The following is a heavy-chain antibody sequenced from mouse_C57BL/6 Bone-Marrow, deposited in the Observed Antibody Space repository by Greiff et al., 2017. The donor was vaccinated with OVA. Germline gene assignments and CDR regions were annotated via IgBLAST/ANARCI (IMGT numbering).Heavy chain of an antibody. CDR3: ARGRITTVVAPYAMDY. Sequence: EVQGVESGGGLVKPGGSLKLSCAASGFTFSDYGMHWVRQAPEKGLEWVAYISSGSSTIYYADTVKGRFTISRDNAKNTLFLQMTSLRSEDTAMYYCARGRITTVVAPYAMDYWGQGTSVTVSS. CDR2: ISSGSSTI. J-gene: IGHJ4*01. CDR1: GFTFSDYG. D-gene: IGHD1-1*01. V-gene: IGHV5-17*01.